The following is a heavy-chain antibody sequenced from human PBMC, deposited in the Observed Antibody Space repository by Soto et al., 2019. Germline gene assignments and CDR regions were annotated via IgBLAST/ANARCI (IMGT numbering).Heavy chain of an antibody. CDR3: ARGDGVWFGDRSYGMEV. J-gene: IGHJ6*02. CDR1: GGSFSGYY. D-gene: IGHD3-10*01. Sequence: SETLSLTCAVYGGSFSGYYWSWIRQPPGKGLEWIGDIYHSGSTNYNPSLKSRVTISVDRSKNQFSLKLSSVTAADTAVYYCARGDGVWFGDRSYGMEVWGQGTTVTVSS. CDR2: IYHSGST. V-gene: IGHV4-34*01.